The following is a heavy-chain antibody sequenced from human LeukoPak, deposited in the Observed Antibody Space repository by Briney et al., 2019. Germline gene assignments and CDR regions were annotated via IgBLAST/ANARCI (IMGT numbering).Heavy chain of an antibody. J-gene: IGHJ4*02. CDR1: GGTFSSYA. D-gene: IGHD1-26*01. V-gene: IGHV1-69*13. Sequence: SVKVSCKASGGTFSSYAISWVRQAPGQGLEWMEGIIPIFGTANYAQKFQGRVTITADESTSTAYMELSSLRSEDTAVYYCARSDIVGAYEVDYWGQGTLVTVSS. CDR2: IIPIFGTA. CDR3: ARSDIVGAYEVDY.